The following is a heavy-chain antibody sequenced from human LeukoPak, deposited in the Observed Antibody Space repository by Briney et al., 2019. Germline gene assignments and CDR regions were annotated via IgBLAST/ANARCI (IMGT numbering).Heavy chain of an antibody. CDR1: GGSISSSSYY. Sequence: PSETLSLTCTVSGGSISSSSYYWGWIRQPPGKGLEWIGYIYYSGSTYYNPSLKSRVTISVDTSKNQFSLKLSSVTAADTAVYYCASFIAAAGTLDYWGQGTLVTVSS. CDR3: ASFIAAAGTLDY. D-gene: IGHD6-13*01. J-gene: IGHJ4*02. V-gene: IGHV4-30-4*08. CDR2: IYYSGST.